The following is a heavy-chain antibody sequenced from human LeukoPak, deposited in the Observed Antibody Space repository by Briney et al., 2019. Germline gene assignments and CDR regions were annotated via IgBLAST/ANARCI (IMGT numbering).Heavy chain of an antibody. J-gene: IGHJ6*02. CDR1: GYTFTSYY. D-gene: IGHD2-2*01. CDR3: ARFPLYYCSSTSCDNYSPRRYGMDV. CDR2: INPSGGST. V-gene: IGHV1-46*01. Sequence: ASVKVSCKASGYTFTSYYIHWVRQAPGQGLEWMGIINPSGGSTSYAQKFQGRVTITADESTSTAYMELSSLRSEDTAVYYCARFPLYYCSSTSCDNYSPRRYGMDVWGQGTTVTVSS.